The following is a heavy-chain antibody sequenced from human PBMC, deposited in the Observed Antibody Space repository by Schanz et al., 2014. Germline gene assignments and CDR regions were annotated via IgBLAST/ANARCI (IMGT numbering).Heavy chain of an antibody. D-gene: IGHD3-10*01. V-gene: IGHV3-11*01. Sequence: QVQLADSGGGLVKPGGSLRLSCTASGFPFSDYFMAWIRQPPGRGLEWVSYIGNGGVTIYYADSVKGRFTISRDNSKNSLYLQMNSLRAEDTAVYYCARIGGNVFDYWAQGTLVTVSS. CDR3: ARIGGNVFDY. J-gene: IGHJ4*02. CDR2: IGNGGVTI. CDR1: GFPFSDYF.